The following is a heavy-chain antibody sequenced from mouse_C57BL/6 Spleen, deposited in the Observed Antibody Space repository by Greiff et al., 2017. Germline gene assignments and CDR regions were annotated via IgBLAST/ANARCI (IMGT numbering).Heavy chain of an antibody. CDR2: IDPEDGDT. D-gene: IGHD2-1*01. CDR3: TSIYYGNFFDY. V-gene: IGHV14-1*01. CDR1: GFNIKDYY. Sequence: DVQLQESGAELVRPGASVKLSCTASGFNIKDYYMHWVKQRPEQGLEWIGRIDPEDGDTEYAPKFQGKATMTADTSSNTAYLQLSSLTSEDTAVYYCTSIYYGNFFDYWGQGTTLTVSS. J-gene: IGHJ2*01.